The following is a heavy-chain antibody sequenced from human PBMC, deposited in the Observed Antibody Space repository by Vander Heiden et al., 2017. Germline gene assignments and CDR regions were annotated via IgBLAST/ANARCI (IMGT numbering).Heavy chain of an antibody. V-gene: IGHV4-39*01. CDR1: GGSISSSRYY. D-gene: IGHD3-3*01. J-gene: IGHJ4*02. CDR3: ARIRPNYDFWSGYQYPSFDY. Sequence: QLQLQDSAPGLVKPSATLSLPCTVSGGSISSSRYYWGWIRQPPGKGLEWIGSIYYSGSTYYNPSLKSRVTISVDTSKNQFSLKLSSVTAADTAVYYCARIRPNYDFWSGYQYPSFDYWGQGTLVTVSS. CDR2: IYYSGST.